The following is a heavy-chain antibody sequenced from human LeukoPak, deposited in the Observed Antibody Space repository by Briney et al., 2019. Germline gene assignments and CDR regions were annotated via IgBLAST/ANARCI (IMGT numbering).Heavy chain of an antibody. J-gene: IGHJ4*02. V-gene: IGHV4-39*07. CDR1: GGSISSSSYY. CDR3: ARDLPPGPNWGSGYFDY. Sequence: PSETLSLTCTVSGGSISSSSYYWGWIRQPPGKGLEWIGSIYYSGSTYYNPSLKSRVTISVDTSKNQFSLKLSSVTAADTAVYYCARDLPPGPNWGSGYFDYWGQGTLVTVSS. D-gene: IGHD7-27*01. CDR2: IYYSGST.